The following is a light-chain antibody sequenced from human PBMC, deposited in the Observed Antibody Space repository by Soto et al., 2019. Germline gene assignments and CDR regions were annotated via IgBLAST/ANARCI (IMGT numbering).Light chain of an antibody. Sequence: DIQMTQSPPSPSASVGDRVTITCRASQGISNYLAWYQQKPGELPKLVIYAASILQTGVPSRFSGSGSGTDFSLTISSLQPEDVATYFCQKYNSPPRTFGQGTKVDI. J-gene: IGKJ1*01. CDR1: QGISNY. CDR3: QKYNSPPRT. CDR2: AAS. V-gene: IGKV1-27*01.